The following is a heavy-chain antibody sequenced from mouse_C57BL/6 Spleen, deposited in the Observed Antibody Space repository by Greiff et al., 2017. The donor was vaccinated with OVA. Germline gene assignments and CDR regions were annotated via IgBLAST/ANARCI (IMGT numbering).Heavy chain of an antibody. CDR3: TTNYYGRGAY. CDR2: IDPENGDT. Sequence: EVQLQESGAELVRPGASVKLSCTASGFNIKDDYMHWVKQRPEQGLEWIGWIDPENGDTEYASKFQGKATITADTSSNTAYLQLSSLTSEDTAVYYCTTNYYGRGAYWGQGTLVTVSA. D-gene: IGHD1-1*01. J-gene: IGHJ3*01. CDR1: GFNIKDDY. V-gene: IGHV14-4*01.